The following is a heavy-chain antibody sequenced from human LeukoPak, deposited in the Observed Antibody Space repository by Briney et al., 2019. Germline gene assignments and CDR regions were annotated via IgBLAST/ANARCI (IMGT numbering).Heavy chain of an antibody. CDR3: AREAYHLVFGVKDTSSSFDP. D-gene: IGHD3-16*01. J-gene: IGHJ5*02. CDR1: GFTFSDYY. CDR2: VYYTGRTNYNPST. V-gene: IGHV4-4*08. Sequence: NHGGSLRLSCAASGFTFSDYYMSWIRQTPGKGLEWIGYVYYTGRTNYNPSTNYNPSLKSRLTISIDASKSQFSLKLRSVTAADTAVYYCAREAYHLVFGVKDTSSSFDPWGQGTLVTVSS.